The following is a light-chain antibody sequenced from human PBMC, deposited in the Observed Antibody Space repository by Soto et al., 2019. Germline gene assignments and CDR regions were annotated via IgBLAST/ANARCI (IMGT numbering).Light chain of an antibody. CDR1: SSDVGGYNY. CDR2: EVS. J-gene: IGLJ3*02. Sequence: QSVLTQPPSASGSPGQSVTISCIGTSSDVGGYNYVSWYQQHPGKAPKLIISEVSKRPSGVPDRFSGSKSGNTASLTVSGLHAEDEADYFCSSYAGSNDLVFGGGTKLTVL. V-gene: IGLV2-8*01. CDR3: SSYAGSNDLV.